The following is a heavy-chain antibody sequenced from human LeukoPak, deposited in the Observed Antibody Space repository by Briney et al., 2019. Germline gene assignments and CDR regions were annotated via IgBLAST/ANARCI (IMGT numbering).Heavy chain of an antibody. CDR1: GFTFSSYA. Sequence: GGPLRLSCAASGFTFSSYAMHWVRQAPGKGLEWMAVISYDGSNKYYADSVKGRFTISRDNSKNTLYLQMNSLRAEDTAVYYCARLPPSAGGSGWNGDYWGQGTLVTVSS. V-gene: IGHV3-30*01. CDR2: ISYDGSNK. CDR3: ARLPPSAGGSGWNGDY. D-gene: IGHD6-19*01. J-gene: IGHJ4*02.